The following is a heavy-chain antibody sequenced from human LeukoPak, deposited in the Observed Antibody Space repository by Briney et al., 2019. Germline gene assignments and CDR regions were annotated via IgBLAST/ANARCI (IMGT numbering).Heavy chain of an antibody. J-gene: IGHJ4*02. CDR1: GFTFSSHA. V-gene: IGHV3-23*01. D-gene: IGHD1-26*01. CDR3: AREVLGRWELLEFDY. Sequence: PGGSLRLSCAASGFTFSSHAMSWVRQAPGKGLEWVSGISGSGGSTYYANSVKGRFTISRDNSKNTLYLQMNSLRAEDTAVYYCAREVLGRWELLEFDYWGQGTLVTVSS. CDR2: ISGSGGST.